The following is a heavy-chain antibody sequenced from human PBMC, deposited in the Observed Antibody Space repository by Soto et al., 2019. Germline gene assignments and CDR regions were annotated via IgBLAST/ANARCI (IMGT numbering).Heavy chain of an antibody. CDR2: IYYSGST. D-gene: IGHD3-22*01. CDR1: GGSISSYY. V-gene: IGHV4-59*01. CDR3: ARGSACDSIDY. J-gene: IGHJ4*02. Sequence: PSETLSLTCTVSGGSISSYYWSWIRQPPGKGLEWIGYIYYSGSTNYNPSLKSRVTISVDTSENQFSLKLSSVTAADTAVYYCARGSACDSIDYWGQGTLVTVSS.